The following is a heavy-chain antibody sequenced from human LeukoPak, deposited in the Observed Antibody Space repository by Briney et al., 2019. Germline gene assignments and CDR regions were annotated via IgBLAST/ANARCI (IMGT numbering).Heavy chain of an antibody. V-gene: IGHV3-7*01. CDR1: GFNFGSYW. J-gene: IGHJ2*01. Sequence: GGSLRLSCAASGFNFGSYWMSWVRQAPWKGLEWLANINQDGSEQYYADSLKGRFTISRDNAKNSLYLQINGLSAEDTAVYYCATAFGLTFYDMPSPWYFVRWGRGTLVAVSS. CDR2: INQDGSEQ. CDR3: ATAFGLTFYDMPSPWYFVR. D-gene: IGHD3-16*01.